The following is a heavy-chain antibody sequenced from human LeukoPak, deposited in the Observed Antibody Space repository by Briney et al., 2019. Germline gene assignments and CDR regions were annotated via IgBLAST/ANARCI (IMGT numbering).Heavy chain of an antibody. D-gene: IGHD2-2*01. CDR1: GGSISSYY. V-gene: IGHV4-59*08. J-gene: IGHJ4*02. Sequence: SETLSLTCTVSGGSISSYYWSWIRQPPGKGLEWIGYIFYSGSTKYNSSLESRVTMSVDTSKNQFSLKLYSVTAADTAVYYCVSSTYCPSTSGCLGYWGQGTLVTVSS. CDR3: VSSTYCPSTSGCLGY. CDR2: IFYSGST.